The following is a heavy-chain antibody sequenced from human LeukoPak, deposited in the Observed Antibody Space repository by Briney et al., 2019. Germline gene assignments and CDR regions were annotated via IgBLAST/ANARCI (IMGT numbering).Heavy chain of an antibody. Sequence: ASVKVSCKASGYTFTGYYMHWVRQAPGQGLEWMGRINPNSGGTNYAQKFQGRVTMTRDTSISTAYMELSRLRSDDTAVYYCARGPYYTNGVCSDNWFDPWGQGTLVTVSS. CDR2: INPNSGGT. CDR1: GYTFTGYY. CDR3: ARGPYYTNGVCSDNWFDP. V-gene: IGHV1-2*06. J-gene: IGHJ5*02. D-gene: IGHD2-8*01.